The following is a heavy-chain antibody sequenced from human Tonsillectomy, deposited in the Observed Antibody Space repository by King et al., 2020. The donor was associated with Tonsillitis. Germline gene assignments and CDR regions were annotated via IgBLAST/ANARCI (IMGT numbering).Heavy chain of an antibody. CDR2: IYYRGGT. CDR1: GDSVSSGNYY. D-gene: IGHD2-15*01. V-gene: IGHV4-61*01. J-gene: IGHJ3*02. CDR3: ARTKEISTSVKI. Sequence: QLQESGPGLVKPSETLSLICSVFGDSVSSGNYYWSWMRQPPGKGLEFIGYIYYRGGTNYNPSLKSRVTISVDTSKNQFSLKLSSVTAADTAVYYCARTKEISTSVKIWGPGTKVTLSS.